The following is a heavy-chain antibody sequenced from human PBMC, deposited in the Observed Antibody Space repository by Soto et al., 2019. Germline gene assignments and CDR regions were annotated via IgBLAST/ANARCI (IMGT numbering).Heavy chain of an antibody. CDR2: IYYSGST. J-gene: IGHJ4*02. Sequence: SETLSLTCTVSGGSISSGGYYWSWIRQHPGKGLEWIGYIYYSGSTNYNPSLKSRATISVDKSKNQFSLKLSSVTAADTAVYYCARRSSRDGYNGNAYDYWGQGTLVTVSS. V-gene: IGHV4-31*03. CDR1: GGSISSGGYY. D-gene: IGHD5-12*01. CDR3: ARRSSRDGYNGNAYDY.